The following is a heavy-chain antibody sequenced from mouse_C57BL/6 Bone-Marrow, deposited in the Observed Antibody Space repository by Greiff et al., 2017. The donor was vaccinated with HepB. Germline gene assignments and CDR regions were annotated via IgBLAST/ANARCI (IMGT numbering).Heavy chain of an antibody. V-gene: IGHV2-6*01. CDR1: GFSLTSYG. J-gene: IGHJ3*01. CDR3: ATNCDEFAY. CDR2: IWGVGST. Sequence: VKLVESGPGLVAPSQSLSITCTVSGFSLTSYGVDWVRQSPGKGLEWLGVIWGVGSTNYNSALKSRLSISKDNSKSQVFLKMNSRQTDDTAMYYCATNCDEFAYWGQGTLVTVSA.